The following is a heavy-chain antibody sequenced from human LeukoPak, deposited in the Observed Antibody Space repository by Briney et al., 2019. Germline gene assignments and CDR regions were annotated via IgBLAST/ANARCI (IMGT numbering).Heavy chain of an antibody. D-gene: IGHD2-2*01. CDR3: TRDQHCSSISCSWDY. J-gene: IGHJ4*02. V-gene: IGHV3-49*03. CDR1: GFTFGDYG. CDR2: IRSKAYGGTT. Sequence: GGSLRLSCAASGFTFGDYGMSWFRQAPGKGLEWVGFIRSKAYGGTTEYAASVKGRFTISRDDSKSIAYLQMTSLKTEDTAVYYCTRDQHCSSISCSWDYWGQGTLVTVSS.